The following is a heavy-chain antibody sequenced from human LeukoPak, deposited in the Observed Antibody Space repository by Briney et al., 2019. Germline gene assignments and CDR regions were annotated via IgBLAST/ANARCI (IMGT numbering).Heavy chain of an antibody. CDR1: GGSFSGYY. J-gene: IGHJ6*03. CDR2: INHSGST. CDR3: ARDRPSSSWYNYYYYYMDV. Sequence: SETLSLTCAVYGGSFSGYYWSWIRQPPGKGLEWIGEINHSGSTNYNPSLKSRVTMSVDTSKNQFSLKLSSVTAADTAVYYCARDRPSSSWYNYYYYYMDVWGKGTTVTVSS. V-gene: IGHV4-34*01. D-gene: IGHD6-13*01.